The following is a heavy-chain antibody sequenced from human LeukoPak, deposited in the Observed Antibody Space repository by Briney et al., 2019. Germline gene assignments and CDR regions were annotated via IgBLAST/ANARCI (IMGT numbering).Heavy chain of an antibody. CDR2: IKQDGSAK. V-gene: IGHV3-7*01. CDR1: GFTFSSYW. Sequence: GGSLRLSCAASGFTFSSYWMSWVRQAPGKGLEWVANIKQDGSAKYYVDSVKGRFTISRDNAKNSLYLQMNSLRAEDTAVYYCARVAQTRQYSSSWYFDYWGQGTLVTVSS. D-gene: IGHD6-13*01. CDR3: ARVAQTRQYSSSWYFDY. J-gene: IGHJ4*02.